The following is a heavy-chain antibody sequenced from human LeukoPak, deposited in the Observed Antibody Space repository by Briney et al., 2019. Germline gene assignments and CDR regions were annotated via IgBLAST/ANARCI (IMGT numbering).Heavy chain of an antibody. CDR3: VRGGSSVSFDY. CDR1: GFTFSNYW. J-gene: IGHJ4*02. V-gene: IGHV3-74*01. CDR2: INSDGGNT. Sequence: GGSLRLTCAASGFTFSNYWMHWVRQTPGKGLVWVSRINSDGGNTNYADSVKGRFTVSRDTAKNTLYLQINCLRVEDTALYYCVRGGSSVSFDYWGQGTLVAVSS. D-gene: IGHD3-10*01.